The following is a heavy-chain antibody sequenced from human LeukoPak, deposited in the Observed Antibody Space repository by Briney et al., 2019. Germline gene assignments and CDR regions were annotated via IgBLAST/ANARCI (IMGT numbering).Heavy chain of an antibody. CDR2: MNPNSGNT. V-gene: IGHV1-8*01. D-gene: IGHD3-9*01. J-gene: IGHJ3*02. CDR1: GYTFTSYD. CDR3: AYRGAFDWGYDAFDI. Sequence: GASVKVSCKASGYTFTSYDINWVRQATGQGLEWMGWMNPNSGNTGYAQKFQGRVTMTRNTSISTAYMELSSQRSEDTAVYYCAYRGAFDWGYDAFDIWGQGTMVTVSS.